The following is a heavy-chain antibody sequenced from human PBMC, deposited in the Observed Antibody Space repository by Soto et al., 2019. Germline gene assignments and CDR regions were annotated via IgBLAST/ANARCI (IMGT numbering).Heavy chain of an antibody. CDR2: INHSGST. V-gene: IGHV4-34*01. D-gene: IGHD2-15*01. CDR1: GGSVSGYD. J-gene: IGHJ5*02. CDR3: ARGSHPGLLGWFDP. Sequence: XATLSLTCAVYGGSVSGYDLSWIRQPPGKGLEWIGEINHSGSTNYNPSLKSRVTISVDTSKNQFSLKLSSVTAADTAVYYCARGSHPGLLGWFDPWGQGTLVTVSS.